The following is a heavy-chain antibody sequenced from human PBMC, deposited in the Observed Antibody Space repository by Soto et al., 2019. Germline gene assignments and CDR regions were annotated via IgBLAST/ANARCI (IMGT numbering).Heavy chain of an antibody. CDR1: GFTFSSYS. D-gene: IGHD6-13*01. J-gene: IGHJ4*02. CDR3: ARGPVQQLAYFVY. Sequence: GGSLRLSCAASGFTFSSYSMNWVRQAPGKGLEWVSSISSSSSYIYYADSVKGRFTISRDNAKNSLYLQMNSLRAEDTAVYYCARGPVQQLAYFVYWGQGTLVTVSS. CDR2: ISSSSSYI. V-gene: IGHV3-21*01.